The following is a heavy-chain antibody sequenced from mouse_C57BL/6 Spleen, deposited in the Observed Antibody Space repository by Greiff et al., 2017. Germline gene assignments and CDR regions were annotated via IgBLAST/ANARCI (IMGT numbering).Heavy chain of an antibody. D-gene: IGHD2-5*01. Sequence: QVQLQQPGAELVKPGASVKMSCKASGYPFTSYWLTWVKQRPGQGLEWIGDIYPGSGSPNYNEKFKGKGTLTVDTSSSTAYMQLSSLTSEDSAVYYCARYYSNYVNYSMDYWGQGTSVTVSS. CDR2: IYPGSGSP. V-gene: IGHV1-55*01. CDR1: GYPFTSYW. CDR3: ARYYSNYVNYSMDY. J-gene: IGHJ4*01.